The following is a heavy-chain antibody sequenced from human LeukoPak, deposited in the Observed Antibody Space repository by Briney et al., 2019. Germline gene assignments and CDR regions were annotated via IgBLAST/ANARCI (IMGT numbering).Heavy chain of an antibody. J-gene: IGHJ6*03. CDR2: IYYSGST. CDR3: ARGQLEWYGDYYMDV. CDR1: GGSISSGDYY. V-gene: IGHV4-30-4*01. D-gene: IGHD3-3*01. Sequence: PSQTLSLTCTVSGGSISSGDYYWSWIRQPPGKGLEWIGYIYYSGSTYYNPSLKSRVTISVDTSKNQFSLKLSSVTAADTAVYYCARGQLEWYGDYYMDVWGKGTTVTVSS.